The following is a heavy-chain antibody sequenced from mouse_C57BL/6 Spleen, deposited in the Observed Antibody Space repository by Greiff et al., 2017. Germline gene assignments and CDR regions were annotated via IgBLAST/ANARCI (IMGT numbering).Heavy chain of an antibody. CDR1: GYTFTDYY. D-gene: IGHD2-2*01. Sequence: VQLQQSGPELVKPGASVKISCKASGYTFTDYYINWVKQRPGQGLEWIGWIFPGSGSTYYNEKFKGKATLTVDKSSSTAYMLLSCLTSEDSAVYFCAVYYGYDPWFAYWGQGTLVTVSA. CDR2: IFPGSGST. CDR3: AVYYGYDPWFAY. V-gene: IGHV1-75*01. J-gene: IGHJ3*01.